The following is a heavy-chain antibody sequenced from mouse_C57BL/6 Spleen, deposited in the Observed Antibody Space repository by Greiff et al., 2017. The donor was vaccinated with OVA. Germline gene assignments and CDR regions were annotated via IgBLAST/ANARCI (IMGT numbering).Heavy chain of an antibody. J-gene: IGHJ4*01. CDR2: ISYDGSN. V-gene: IGHV3-6*01. D-gene: IGHD2-3*01. CDR3: AREGGYDGYFYYAMDY. Sequence: EVQLQESGPGLVKPSQSLSLTCSVTGYSITSGYYWNWIRQFPGNKLEWMGYISYDGSNNYNPSLKNRISITRDTSKNQFFLKLNSVTTEDTATYYCAREGGYDGYFYYAMDYWGQGTSVTVSS. CDR1: GYSITSGYY.